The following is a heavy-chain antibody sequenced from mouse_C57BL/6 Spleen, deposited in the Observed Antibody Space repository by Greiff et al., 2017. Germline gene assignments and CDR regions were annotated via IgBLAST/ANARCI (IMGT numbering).Heavy chain of an antibody. V-gene: IGHV1-77*01. CDR2: LGPGSGST. CDR1: GYTFTDYY. Sequence: VQLQQSGAELVKPGASVKISCKASGYTFTDYYINWVKQRPGQGLAWIGKLGPGSGSTYYNEKFKGKATLTADKSSSTAYMQLSSLTSEDSAVYFCARGGYGYGGWYFDVWGTGTTVTVSS. D-gene: IGHD2-2*01. J-gene: IGHJ1*03. CDR3: ARGGYGYGGWYFDV.